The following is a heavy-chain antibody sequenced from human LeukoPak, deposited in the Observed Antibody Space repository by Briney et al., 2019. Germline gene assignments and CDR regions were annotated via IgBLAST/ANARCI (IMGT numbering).Heavy chain of an antibody. Sequence: GESLRLSCAASGFTFSSYSMNWVRQAPGKGLEWVSSISSSSSYIYYADSVKGRFTISRDNAKNSLYLQMNSLRAEDTAVYYCANSGGGYMGDYWGQGTLVTVSS. CDR1: GFTFSSYS. CDR3: ANSGGGYMGDY. D-gene: IGHD3-22*01. J-gene: IGHJ4*02. V-gene: IGHV3-21*01. CDR2: ISSSSSYI.